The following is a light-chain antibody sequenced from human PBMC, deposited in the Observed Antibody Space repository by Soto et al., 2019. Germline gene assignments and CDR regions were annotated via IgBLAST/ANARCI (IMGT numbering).Light chain of an antibody. CDR3: QQYNNWPPIS. V-gene: IGKV3-15*01. J-gene: IGKJ5*01. CDR1: QSVSNY. CDR2: DAS. Sequence: EIVLTKSPATLYLSRGQRTTLSYRASQSVSNYLTWNQQKPGQAPRLLIYDASTRATGIPARFSGSGSGTEFTLTISSLQSEDFAVYYCQQYNNWPPISFGQGTRLEI.